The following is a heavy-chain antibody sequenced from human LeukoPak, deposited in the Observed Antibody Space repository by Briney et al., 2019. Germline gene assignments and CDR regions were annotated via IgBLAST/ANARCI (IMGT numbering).Heavy chain of an antibody. CDR3: ATNVGITMIVPRTHDAFGI. V-gene: IGHV3-21*01. D-gene: IGHD3-22*01. J-gene: IGHJ3*02. Sequence: GGSLRLSCAASGFTFSSYSMNWVRQAPGKGLEWVSSISSSSSYIYYADSVKGRFTISRDNAKNSLYLQMNSLRAEDTAVYYCATNVGITMIVPRTHDAFGIWGQGTMVTVSS. CDR2: ISSSSSYI. CDR1: GFTFSSYS.